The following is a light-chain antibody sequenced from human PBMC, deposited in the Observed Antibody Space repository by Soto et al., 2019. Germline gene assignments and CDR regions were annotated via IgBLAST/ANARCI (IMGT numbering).Light chain of an antibody. CDR2: GAS. Sequence: ESVLTQSPGTLSLSPGERATLSCRASQSVSSSFLAWYQLQPGQAPRLLIYGASRRATGIPDRFSGSGSGTDFTLTISRLEPEDFAVYYCQQYDSSPWTFGQGTKVEIK. V-gene: IGKV3-20*01. CDR1: QSVSSSF. CDR3: QQYDSSPWT. J-gene: IGKJ1*01.